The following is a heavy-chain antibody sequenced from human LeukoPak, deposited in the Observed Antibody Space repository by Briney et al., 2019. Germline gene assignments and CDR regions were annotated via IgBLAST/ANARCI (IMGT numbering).Heavy chain of an antibody. CDR2: IKEDGSEK. J-gene: IGHJ4*02. Sequence: GGSLRLSCAASGFTLSSYWMSWVRQTPGKGLEWVANIKEDGSEKNYVDSVKGRFTISRDNAKNSLFLQMNSLRVEDTAVYYCVISKGPGLAAYWGQGTLVTVSS. CDR1: GFTLSSYW. D-gene: IGHD6-13*01. CDR3: VISKGPGLAAY. V-gene: IGHV3-7*01.